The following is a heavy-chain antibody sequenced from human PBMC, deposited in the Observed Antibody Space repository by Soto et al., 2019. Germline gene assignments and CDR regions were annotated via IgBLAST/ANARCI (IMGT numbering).Heavy chain of an antibody. V-gene: IGHV4-59*01. CDR1: GGSISSYY. D-gene: IGHD3-10*01. CDR3: ASTRRGSGTYYTPIDP. CDR2: IYYSGST. Sequence: SETLSLTCTVSGGSISSYYWSWIRQPPGKGLEWIGYIYYSGSTNYNPSLKSRVTISIDTSKNQFSLKLSSVTAADTAVYYCASTRRGSGTYYTPIDPWGQGTLVTVSS. J-gene: IGHJ5*02.